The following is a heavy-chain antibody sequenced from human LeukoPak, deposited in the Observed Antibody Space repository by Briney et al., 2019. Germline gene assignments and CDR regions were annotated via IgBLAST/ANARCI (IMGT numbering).Heavy chain of an antibody. V-gene: IGHV4-39*07. CDR3: AKEYDILTGYYAFDI. CDR1: GGSISSSSYY. Sequence: SGTLSLTCTVSGGSISSSSYYWGWIRQPPGKGLEWIGSIYYSGSTYYNPSLKSRVTISVDTSKNQFSLKLSSVTAADTAVYYCAKEYDILTGYYAFDIWGQGTMVTVSS. J-gene: IGHJ3*02. D-gene: IGHD3-9*01. CDR2: IYYSGST.